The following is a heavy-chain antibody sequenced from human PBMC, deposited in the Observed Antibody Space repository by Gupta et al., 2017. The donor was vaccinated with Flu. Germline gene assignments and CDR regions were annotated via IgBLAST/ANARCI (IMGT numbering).Heavy chain of an antibody. CDR1: NASLSGSY. V-gene: IGHV4-34*01. CDR3: TRLRGVTVGYNWFDP. J-gene: IGHJ5*02. Sequence: QVQLQQWGAGLLKPSETLSLTCAVYNASLSGSYWSWIRQPPGKGPEWIGEIDHSGGTNYNPSLKSRVTMSVDTSKNQFYLNLYSVKAEDTAIYYCTRLRGVTVGYNWFDPWGQGTLVPVS. D-gene: IGHD4-11*01. CDR2: IDHSGGT.